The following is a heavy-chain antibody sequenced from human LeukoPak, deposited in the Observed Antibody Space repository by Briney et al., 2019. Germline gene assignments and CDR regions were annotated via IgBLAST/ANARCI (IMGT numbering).Heavy chain of an antibody. D-gene: IGHD3-3*01. V-gene: IGHV1-18*01. Sequence: ASVKVSCKASGYTFTSYGIRWVRQAPGQGLEWMGWISAYNGNTNYAQKLQGRVTMTTDTSTSTAYMELRSLRSDDTAVYYCARYGRITIFGVVISNDYWGQGTLVTVSS. J-gene: IGHJ4*02. CDR3: ARYGRITIFGVVISNDY. CDR2: ISAYNGNT. CDR1: GYTFTSYG.